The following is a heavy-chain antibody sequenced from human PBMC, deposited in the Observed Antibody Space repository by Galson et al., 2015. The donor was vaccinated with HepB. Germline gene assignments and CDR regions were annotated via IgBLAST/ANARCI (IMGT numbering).Heavy chain of an antibody. CDR3: ATASVTYFDY. CDR2: IKSKADGATT. Sequence: SLRLSCAASGFTFSKAWMTWTRQAPGKGLQWVGRIKSKADGATTEYAASVKDRFTISRDDSKNKFYLQMNSLKSEDTAVYYCATASVTYFDYWGLGTRVIVSS. D-gene: IGHD2-21*02. J-gene: IGHJ4*02. V-gene: IGHV3-15*01. CDR1: GFTFSKAW.